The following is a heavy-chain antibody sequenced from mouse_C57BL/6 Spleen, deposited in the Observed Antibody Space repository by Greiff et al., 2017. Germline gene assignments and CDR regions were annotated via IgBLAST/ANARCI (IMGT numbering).Heavy chain of an antibody. D-gene: IGHD2-1*01. CDR3: ARCYYGNYGAMDY. CDR1: GYTFTSYW. Sequence: QVQLQQPGAELVMPGASVKLSCKASGYTFTSYWIPWVKQRPGQGLEWIGEIDPSDGYTNYNQKFKGKSTLTVDKSSSTAYMQLSSLTSEDSAVYYCARCYYGNYGAMDYWGKGTSVTVSS. J-gene: IGHJ4*01. V-gene: IGHV1-69*01. CDR2: IDPSDGYT.